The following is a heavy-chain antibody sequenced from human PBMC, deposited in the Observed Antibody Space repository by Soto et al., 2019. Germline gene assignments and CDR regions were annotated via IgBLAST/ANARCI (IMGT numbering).Heavy chain of an antibody. CDR2: IWYDGSNK. V-gene: IGHV3-33*01. D-gene: IGHD3-10*01. CDR1: GFTFSSYG. CDR3: ARAPYYYGSGSYSDYYYGMDV. J-gene: IGHJ6*02. Sequence: GGSLRLSCAASGFTFSSYGMHWVRQAPGKGLEWVAVIWYDGSNKYYADSVKGRFTISRDNSKNTLYLQMNSLRAEDTAVYYCARAPYYYGSGSYSDYYYGMDVWGQGTTVTVSS.